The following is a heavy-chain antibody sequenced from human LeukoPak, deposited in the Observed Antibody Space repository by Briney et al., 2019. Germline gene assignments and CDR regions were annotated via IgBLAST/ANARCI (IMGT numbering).Heavy chain of an antibody. Sequence: ASVKVSCKASGGTLSSYGIIWVRQAPGQGLEWMGGIIPVFGSPSYAQKFQGRVTITADESTTTAYMDLSSLRSEDTAVYYCARGHPATARAFNWFDPWGQGTPVTVSS. CDR2: IIPVFGSP. D-gene: IGHD5-18*01. V-gene: IGHV1-69*13. CDR1: GGTLSSYG. CDR3: ARGHPATARAFNWFDP. J-gene: IGHJ5*02.